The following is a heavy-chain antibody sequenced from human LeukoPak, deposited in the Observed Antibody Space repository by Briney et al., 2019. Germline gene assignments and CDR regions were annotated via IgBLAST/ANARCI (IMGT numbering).Heavy chain of an antibody. CDR2: IYYSGST. V-gene: IGHV4-59*01. D-gene: IGHD1-26*01. CDR3: ARDSGSYGDYFYYGMDV. J-gene: IGHJ6*02. CDR1: GGSIRSYY. Sequence: SETLSLTCTVSGGSIRSYYWHWIRQPPGKGLEWIGYIYYSGSTNSSPSLKSRAAMSIDTSKNQISLRLISVTAADTAVYYCARDSGSYGDYFYYGMDVWGQGTTVTVSS.